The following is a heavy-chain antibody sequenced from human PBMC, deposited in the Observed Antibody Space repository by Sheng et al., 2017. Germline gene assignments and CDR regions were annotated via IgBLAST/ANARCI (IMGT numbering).Heavy chain of an antibody. D-gene: IGHD5-12*01. V-gene: IGHV3-53*02. CDR3: ARDSPLGVATXWGDYYYYYYMDV. CDR1: GFTVSSNY. Sequence: EVQLVETGGGLIQPGGSLRLSCAASGFTVSSNYMSWVRQAPGKGLEWVSVIYSGGSTYYADSVKGRFTISRDNSKNTLYLQMNSLRAEDTAVYYCARDSPLGVATXWGDYYYYYYMDVWGKGTTVTVSS. CDR2: IYSGGST. J-gene: IGHJ6*03.